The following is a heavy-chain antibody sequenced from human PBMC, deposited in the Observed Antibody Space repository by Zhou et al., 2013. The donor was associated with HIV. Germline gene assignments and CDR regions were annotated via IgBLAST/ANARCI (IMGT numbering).Heavy chain of an antibody. CDR2: MNPNSGNA. J-gene: IGHJ4*02. D-gene: IGHD6-13*01. CDR1: GYTFITYD. V-gene: IGHV1-8*03. CDR3: ARGNGYSSSWPYFDY. Sequence: QVQLVQSGAEVKKPGASVKVSCKASGYTFITYDINWVRQATGQGLEWMGWMNPNSGNAGYAQNFQGRVTITRNTSTGTAYMELSSLKSEDAAVYYCARGNGYSSSWPYFDYWGQGTLVTVSS.